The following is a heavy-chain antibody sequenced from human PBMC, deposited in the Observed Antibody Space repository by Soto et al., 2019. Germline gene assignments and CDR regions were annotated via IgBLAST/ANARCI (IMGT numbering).Heavy chain of an antibody. CDR3: ARDDSSGYVGISFDY. V-gene: IGHV1-2*02. CDR1: GYTFTGYY. D-gene: IGHD3-22*01. CDR2: INPNSGGT. J-gene: IGHJ4*02. Sequence: ASSVKVSCKASGYTFTGYYMHWVRQAPGQGLEWMGWINPNSGGTNYAQKFQGRVTMTRDTSISTAYMELSRLRSDDTAVYYCARDDSSGYVGISFDYWGQGTLVTVYS.